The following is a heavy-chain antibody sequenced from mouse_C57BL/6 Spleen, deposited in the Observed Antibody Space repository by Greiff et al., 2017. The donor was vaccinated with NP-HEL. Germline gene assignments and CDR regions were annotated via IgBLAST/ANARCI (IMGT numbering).Heavy chain of an antibody. D-gene: IGHD1-1*01. CDR1: GYTFTSYW. V-gene: IGHV1-64*01. J-gene: IGHJ1*03. CDR3: ARVVVAIPLDV. Sequence: QVQLKQPGAELVKPGASVKLSCKASGYTFTSYWMHWVKQRPGQGLEWIGMIHPNSGSTNYNEKFKSKATLTVDKSSSTAYMQLSSLTSEDSAVYYCARVVVAIPLDVWGTGTTVTVSS. CDR2: IHPNSGST.